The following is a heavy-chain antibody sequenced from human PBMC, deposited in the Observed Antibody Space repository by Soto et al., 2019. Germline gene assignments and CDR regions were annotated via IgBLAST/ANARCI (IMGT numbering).Heavy chain of an antibody. CDR3: ARRVDYVWGSYRYSPYFDY. J-gene: IGHJ4*02. Sequence: SETLSLTCTVSGGSISSYYWSWIRQPPGKGLEWIGYIYYSGSTNYNPSLKSRVTISVDTSKNQFSLKLSSVTAAETAVYYCARRVDYVWGSYRYSPYFDYWGQGTLVTVSS. CDR1: GGSISSYY. CDR2: IYYSGST. D-gene: IGHD3-16*02. V-gene: IGHV4-59*08.